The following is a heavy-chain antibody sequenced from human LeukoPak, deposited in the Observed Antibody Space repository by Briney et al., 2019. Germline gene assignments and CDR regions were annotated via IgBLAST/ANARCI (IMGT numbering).Heavy chain of an antibody. CDR1: GFTFANYA. Sequence: GGSLRLSCAASGFTFANYAMTWVRQAPGKGLDWVSLISGSGSNTYYTDSVQGRFTISRDNSRNTLYLQMCSLRAEDTAIYYCAKERGISYTYEFDYWGQGALVTVSS. V-gene: IGHV3-23*01. CDR2: ISGSGSNT. D-gene: IGHD3-16*01. J-gene: IGHJ4*02. CDR3: AKERGISYTYEFDY.